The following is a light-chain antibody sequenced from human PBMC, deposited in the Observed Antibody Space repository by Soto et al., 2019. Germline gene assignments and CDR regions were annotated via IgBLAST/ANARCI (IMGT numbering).Light chain of an antibody. CDR2: AAS. CDR1: QSISSY. CDR3: QQSYNTPAT. Sequence: DIQMTQSPSSLSASVGDRVTITCRASQSISSYLNWYQQKLGKAPKLLIYAASSLQSGVPSRFSGSGSGTDFTLTISSLQPEDFATYYCQQSYNTPATFGQGTKVEIK. J-gene: IGKJ1*01. V-gene: IGKV1-39*01.